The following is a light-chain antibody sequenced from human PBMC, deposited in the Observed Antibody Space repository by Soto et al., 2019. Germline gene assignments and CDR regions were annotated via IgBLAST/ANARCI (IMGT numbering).Light chain of an antibody. CDR3: ASWDDSLNGPV. CDR1: SSNVGGNP. CDR2: TNT. V-gene: IGLV1-44*01. Sequence: SGTPGQRVTISCSGSSSNVGGNPVNWYQHVPTTAPKLLIYTNTQRPSGVPDRFSGSKSGTSASLAISGLQSEDEADYYCASWDDSLNGPVFGTGTKVTVL. J-gene: IGLJ1*01.